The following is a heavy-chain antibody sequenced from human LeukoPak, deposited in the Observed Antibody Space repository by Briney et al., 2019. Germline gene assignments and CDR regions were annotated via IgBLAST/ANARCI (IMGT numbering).Heavy chain of an antibody. J-gene: IGHJ3*02. CDR2: INHSGST. CDR1: GGSFSGYY. V-gene: IGHV4-34*01. CDR3: ARGPTYDGSGFPRGFDI. Sequence: PSETLSLTCAVYGGSFSGYYWSWIRQPPGKGLEWIGEINHSGSTNYNPSLKSRVTISVDTSKNQFSLKLSSVTAADTAVYYCARGPTYDGSGFPRGFDIWGQGTMVTVSS. D-gene: IGHD3-22*01.